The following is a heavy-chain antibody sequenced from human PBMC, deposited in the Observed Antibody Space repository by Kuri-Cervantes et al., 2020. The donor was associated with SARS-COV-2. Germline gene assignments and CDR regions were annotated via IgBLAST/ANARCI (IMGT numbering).Heavy chain of an antibody. V-gene: IGHV3-30*04. CDR1: GFTLSNHA. Sequence: GESLKISCVASGFTLSNHAMHWVRQAPGEGLEWVAGISFDGSHKFYADSVTGRFTISRDNSQNTLFLQVDSLRAEDTAIYYCASNLNSRDGYHYPFDYWGQGTVVTVSS. CDR3: ASNLNSRDGYHYPFDY. J-gene: IGHJ4*02. CDR2: ISFDGSHK. D-gene: IGHD5-24*01.